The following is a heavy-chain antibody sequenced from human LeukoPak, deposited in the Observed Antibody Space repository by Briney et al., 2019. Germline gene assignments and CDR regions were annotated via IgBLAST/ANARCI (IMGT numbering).Heavy chain of an antibody. V-gene: IGHV4-34*01. D-gene: IGHD3-10*01. CDR1: GGSFSGYY. Sequence: SETLSLTCAVYGGSFSGYYWSWIRQPPGKGLEWIGEINHSGSTNYNPSLKSRVTISVDTSKNQFSLKLSSVTAADTAVYYCARGGVAVRGGGNWFGPWGQGTLVTVSS. CDR3: ARGGVAVRGGGNWFGP. J-gene: IGHJ5*02. CDR2: INHSGST.